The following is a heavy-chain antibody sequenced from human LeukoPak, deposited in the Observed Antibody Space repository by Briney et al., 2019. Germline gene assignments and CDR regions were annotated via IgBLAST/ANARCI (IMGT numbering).Heavy chain of an antibody. CDR3: ARSWYFDL. J-gene: IGHJ2*01. V-gene: IGHV3-23*01. CDR2: TTGSGATT. CDR1: GFTFSSYV. Sequence: GGSLRLSCAASGFTFSSYVMTWVRQAPGKGLEWVTTTTGSGATTDYADSVKGRFTISRDNSKNTLSLQVNSLRAEDTAVYYCARSWYFDLWGRGTLVTVSS.